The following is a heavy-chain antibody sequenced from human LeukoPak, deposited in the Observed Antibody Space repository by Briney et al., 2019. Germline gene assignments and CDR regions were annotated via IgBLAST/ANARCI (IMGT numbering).Heavy chain of an antibody. V-gene: IGHV3-53*01. J-gene: IGHJ5*02. CDR3: ARDRPPLGPIVVVPAAISNWFDP. CDR1: GFTVSSTY. D-gene: IGHD2-2*01. Sequence: PGGSLRLSCAVSGFTVSSTYMSWVRQAPGRGLEFVSIIYSGDTTYYADSVRGRFAVSRDKSKNTLYLQMNSLRAEDTAVYYCARDRPPLGPIVVVPAAISNWFDPWGQGTLVTVSS. CDR2: IYSGDTT.